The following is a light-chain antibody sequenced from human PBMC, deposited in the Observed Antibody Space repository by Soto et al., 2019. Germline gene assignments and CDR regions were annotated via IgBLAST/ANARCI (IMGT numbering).Light chain of an antibody. CDR2: FAS. Sequence: DIQMTQSPSSLSASVGYRVTLTCRASQSISSYLNWYQLKPGRPPKLLIYFASSLQAGVPSRFSGAGSETDFTLTITDLQPEDFTSYFCLQTDSVPYTFGQGT. CDR3: LQTDSVPYT. V-gene: IGKV1-39*01. CDR1: QSISSY. J-gene: IGKJ2*01.